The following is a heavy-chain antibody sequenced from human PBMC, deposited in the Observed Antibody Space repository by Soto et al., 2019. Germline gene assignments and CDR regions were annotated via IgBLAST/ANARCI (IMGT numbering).Heavy chain of an antibody. CDR3: ARGATRGYSSSWYLRWFDP. CDR1: GGTFSSYT. CDR2: IIPILGIA. Sequence: QVQLVQSGAEVKKPGSSVKVSCKASGGTFSSYTISWVRQAPGQGLEWMGRIIPILGIANYAQKFQGRVTITADKSTSTAYMELSSLRSEDTAVYYCARGATRGYSSSWYLRWFDPWGQGTLVTVSS. D-gene: IGHD6-13*01. V-gene: IGHV1-69*02. J-gene: IGHJ5*02.